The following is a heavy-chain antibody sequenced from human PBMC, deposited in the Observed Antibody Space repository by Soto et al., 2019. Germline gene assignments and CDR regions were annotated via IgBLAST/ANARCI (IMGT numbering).Heavy chain of an antibody. CDR3: ATVWLGESQH. V-gene: IGHV4-39*01. CDR2: IYYSGST. D-gene: IGHD3-10*01. Sequence: PSETLSLTCTVSGGSISSSSYYWGWIRQPPGKGLEWIGSIYYSGSTYYNPSLKSRVTISVDTSKNQFSLKLSPVTAADTAVYYCATVWLGESQHWGQGALVTVSS. J-gene: IGHJ1*01. CDR1: GGSISSSSYY.